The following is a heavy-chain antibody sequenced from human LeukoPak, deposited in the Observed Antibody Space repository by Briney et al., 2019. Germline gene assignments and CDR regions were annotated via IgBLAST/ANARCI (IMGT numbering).Heavy chain of an antibody. J-gene: IGHJ4*02. CDR1: GFTLSSYG. CDR2: ISYDGSNK. Sequence: PGGSLRLSCAASGFTLSSYGVHWVRQAPGKGLEWVAVISYDGSNKYYADSVKGRFTISRDNSKNTLYLQMNSLRAEDTAVYYCAKVGPRWLQQSLELDYWGQGTLVTVSS. V-gene: IGHV3-30*18. D-gene: IGHD5-24*01. CDR3: AKVGPRWLQQSLELDY.